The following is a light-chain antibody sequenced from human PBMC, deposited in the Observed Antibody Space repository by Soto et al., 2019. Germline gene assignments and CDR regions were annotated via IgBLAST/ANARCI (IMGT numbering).Light chain of an antibody. Sequence: EIVMTQSPATLSVSPGERATLSCRASQSVSSNLAWYQQKPGQATRLLIYGASTRATGIPDRFSGSGSGTEVTLTISSLQSEDFAVYYCQQYNNWPPWTFGQGTKVEIK. J-gene: IGKJ1*01. CDR2: GAS. CDR1: QSVSSN. V-gene: IGKV3-15*01. CDR3: QQYNNWPPWT.